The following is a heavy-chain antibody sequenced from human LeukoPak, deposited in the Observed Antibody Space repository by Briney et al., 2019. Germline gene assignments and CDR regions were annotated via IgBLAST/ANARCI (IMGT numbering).Heavy chain of an antibody. CDR3: ARDRGGRRMGAFDL. J-gene: IGHJ3*01. D-gene: IGHD3-10*01. CDR1: GFPFSNYE. CDR2: INLSGSTK. V-gene: IGHV3-48*03. Sequence: GGALRLSCAASGFPFSNYEVHWVRQASGKGLEWISYINLSGSTKYYADSVKGRFTISRDHTKNSVDLHMNSLRGEDTALYYCARDRGGRRMGAFDLCGQGTVVTVSS.